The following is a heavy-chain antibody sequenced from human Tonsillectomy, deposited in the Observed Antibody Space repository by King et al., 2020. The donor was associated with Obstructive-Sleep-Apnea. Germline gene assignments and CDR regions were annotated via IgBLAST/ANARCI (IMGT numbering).Heavy chain of an antibody. V-gene: IGHV4-31*03. Sequence: QLQESGPGLVKPSQTLSLTCTVSGGSISSGGYYWRWIRQHPGKGLEWIGYIYYSGSTYYNPSLKSRVTISVDTSKNQFSLKLSSVTAADTAVYYCARSGAYYYDSSGYQYYFDYWGQGTLVTVSS. J-gene: IGHJ4*02. CDR3: ARSGAYYYDSSGYQYYFDY. CDR1: GGSISSGGYY. D-gene: IGHD3-22*01. CDR2: IYYSGST.